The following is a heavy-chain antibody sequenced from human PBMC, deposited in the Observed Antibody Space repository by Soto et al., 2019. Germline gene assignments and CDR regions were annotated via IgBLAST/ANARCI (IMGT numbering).Heavy chain of an antibody. Sequence: QLQLLESGPGLVKPSETLSLTCTVSGGSVSNNSYYWGWIRQPPGKRLEWIGSVYYSGSAYYNPSLKRRLTIAVDTSMNHFSLMLSSVTAADTAIYYCARRPLVRGIIPYYFDYWGQGTLVTVSS. CDR2: VYYSGSA. J-gene: IGHJ4*02. CDR3: ARRPLVRGIIPYYFDY. V-gene: IGHV4-39*02. CDR1: GGSVSNNSYY. D-gene: IGHD3-10*01.